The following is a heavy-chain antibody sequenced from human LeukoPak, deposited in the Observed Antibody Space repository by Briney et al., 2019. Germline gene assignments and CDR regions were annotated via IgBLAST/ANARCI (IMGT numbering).Heavy chain of an antibody. CDR1: GYAFTSYY. CDR3: ARGYCSGGSCYPIDF. D-gene: IGHD2-15*01. V-gene: IGHV1-46*01. Sequence: GASEKVSCKASGYAFTSYYMHWVRQAPGQGLEWMGIINPSGGSTSYAQKFQGRVTVTRDTSTSTVYMELSSLRSEDTAVYYCARGYCSGGSCYPIDFWGQGTLVTVSS. CDR2: INPSGGST. J-gene: IGHJ4*02.